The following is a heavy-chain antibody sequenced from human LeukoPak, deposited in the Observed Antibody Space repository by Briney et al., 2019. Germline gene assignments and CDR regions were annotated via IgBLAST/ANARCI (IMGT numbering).Heavy chain of an antibody. CDR2: IYYSGST. CDR1: GGSISSYY. J-gene: IGHJ3*02. Sequence: SETLSLTCTVSGGSISSYYWSWIRQPPGKGLEWIGYIYYSGSTNYNPSLKSRVTISVDTSKNQFSLKLSSVTAADTAVYYCARAGLQSDAFDIWGQGTMVTVSS. CDR3: ARAGLQSDAFDI. D-gene: IGHD5-24*01. V-gene: IGHV4-59*01.